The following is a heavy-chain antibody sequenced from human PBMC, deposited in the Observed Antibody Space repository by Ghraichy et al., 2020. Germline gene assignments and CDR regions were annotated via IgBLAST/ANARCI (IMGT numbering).Heavy chain of an antibody. V-gene: IGHV4-31*03. CDR2: IYYSGST. Sequence: SETLSLTCTVSGGSISSGGYYWSWIRQHPGKGLEWIGYIYYSGSTYYNPSLKSRVTISVDTSKNQFSLKLSSVTAADTAVYYCAREETVAGIDYWGQGTLVTVSS. CDR1: GGSISSGGYY. CDR3: AREETVAGIDY. J-gene: IGHJ4*02. D-gene: IGHD6-19*01.